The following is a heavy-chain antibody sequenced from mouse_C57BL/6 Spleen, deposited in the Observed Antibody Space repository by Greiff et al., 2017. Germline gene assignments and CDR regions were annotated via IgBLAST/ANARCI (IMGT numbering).Heavy chain of an antibody. D-gene: IGHD2-4*01. J-gene: IGHJ3*01. CDR2: IDPTSGGT. Sequence: QVQLKQPGAELVKPGASVKLSCKASGYTFTSSWMHWVKQRPGRGLEWIGRIDPTSGGTKYNEKFKSKATLTVDKPSSTAYRQLSSLTSEDSAVYYGATYDYDGAWFAYWGQGTLVTVSA. CDR3: ATYDYDGAWFAY. V-gene: IGHV1-72*01. CDR1: GYTFTSSW.